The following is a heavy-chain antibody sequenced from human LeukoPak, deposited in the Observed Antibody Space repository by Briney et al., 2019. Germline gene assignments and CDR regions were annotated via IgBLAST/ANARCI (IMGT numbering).Heavy chain of an antibody. CDR1: GFTLSSCW. CDR3: ARVTDSSSWVIAY. D-gene: IGHD6-13*01. V-gene: IGHV3-74*01. J-gene: IGHJ4*02. CDR2: INGDGSST. Sequence: PGGSLRLSCAASGFTLSSCWMHWVRQAPGKGLVWVSRINGDGSSTNYADSVRGRFTISRDNAKNTLYLQMNSLGAEDTAVYYCARVTDSSSWVIAYWGQGTLVTVSS.